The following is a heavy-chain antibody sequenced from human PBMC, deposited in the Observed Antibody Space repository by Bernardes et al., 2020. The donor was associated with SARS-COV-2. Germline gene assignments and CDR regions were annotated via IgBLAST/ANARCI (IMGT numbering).Heavy chain of an antibody. D-gene: IGHD2-15*01. Sequence: SVKVSCKASGGTFSSYAISWVRQAPGQGLEWMGRIIPILGIANYAQKFQGRVTITADKSTSTAYMELSSLRSEDTAVYYCARDSCIRFPYPGYSGYDCERLSGYCSGGSCYPPFPYYYYGMDVWGQGTTVTVSS. V-gene: IGHV1-69*04. J-gene: IGHJ6*02. CDR2: IIPILGIA. CDR1: GGTFSSYA. CDR3: ARDSCIRFPYPGYSGYDCERLSGYCSGGSCYPPFPYYYYGMDV.